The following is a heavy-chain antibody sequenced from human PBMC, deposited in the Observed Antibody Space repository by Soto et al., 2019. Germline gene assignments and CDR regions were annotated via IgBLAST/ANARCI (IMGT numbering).Heavy chain of an antibody. V-gene: IGHV3-23*01. CDR3: AKEFPAADTTKGYYFDY. D-gene: IGHD6-13*01. Sequence: PGGSLRLSCAASGFTFSSYAMSWVRQAPGKGLEWVSAISGSGGSTYYADSVKGRFTISRDNSKNTLYLQMNSLRAEDTAVYYCAKEFPAADTTKGYYFDYWGQGTLVTVSS. CDR2: ISGSGGST. CDR1: GFTFSSYA. J-gene: IGHJ4*02.